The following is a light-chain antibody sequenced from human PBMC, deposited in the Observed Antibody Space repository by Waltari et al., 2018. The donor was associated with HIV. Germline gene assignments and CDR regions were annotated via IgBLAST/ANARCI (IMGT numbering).Light chain of an antibody. CDR1: QDITSN. V-gene: IGKV1-33*01. Sequence: DIQMIQSPSSLSASVGDRVTITCQASQDITSNLNWFQQKPGRAPKLLIYDASNLETGVPSRFSGSGSGTDFTFTISSLQPEDIATYYCQQYDTLQFTFGPGTKVDIK. CDR2: DAS. CDR3: QQYDTLQFT. J-gene: IGKJ3*01.